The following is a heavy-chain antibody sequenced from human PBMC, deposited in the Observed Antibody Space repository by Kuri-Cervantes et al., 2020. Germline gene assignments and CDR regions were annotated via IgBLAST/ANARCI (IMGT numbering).Heavy chain of an antibody. CDR3: ARGADGTWLQSAYFDY. CDR1: GYTFTSYY. J-gene: IGHJ4*02. Sequence: GESLKISCKASGYTFTSYYMHWVRQAPGQGLEWMGWINPNSGGTNCAQKFQGRVTMTRDTSISTAYMELSRLRSDDTAVYYCARGADGTWLQSAYFDYWGQGTLVTVSS. V-gene: IGHV1-2*02. CDR2: INPNSGGT. D-gene: IGHD5-24*01.